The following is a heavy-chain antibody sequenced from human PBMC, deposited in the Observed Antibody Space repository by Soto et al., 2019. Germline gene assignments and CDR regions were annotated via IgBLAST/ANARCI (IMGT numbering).Heavy chain of an antibody. D-gene: IGHD6-13*01. Sequence: GGSLRLSCAASGFTFSSYGMHWVRQAPGKGLEWVAVIWYDGSNKYYADSVKGRFTISRDNSKNTLYLQMNSLRAEDTAVYYCARDLHSSSWYAADYWGQGTLVTVSS. J-gene: IGHJ4*02. CDR3: ARDLHSSSWYAADY. CDR1: GFTFSSYG. CDR2: IWYDGSNK. V-gene: IGHV3-33*01.